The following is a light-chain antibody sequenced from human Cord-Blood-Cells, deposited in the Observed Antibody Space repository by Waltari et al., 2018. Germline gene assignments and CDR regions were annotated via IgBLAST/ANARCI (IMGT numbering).Light chain of an antibody. CDR3: QQYNNWPFT. V-gene: IGKV3-15*01. J-gene: IGKJ3*01. CDR1: KSVSSN. Sequence: DIVMTQSPATLSVSPGERATLSCRASKSVSSNLAWYQQKPGQAPRLLIYGASTRATGIPARFSGSGSGTEFTLTISSLQSEDFAVYYCQQYNNWPFTFGPGTKVDIK. CDR2: GAS.